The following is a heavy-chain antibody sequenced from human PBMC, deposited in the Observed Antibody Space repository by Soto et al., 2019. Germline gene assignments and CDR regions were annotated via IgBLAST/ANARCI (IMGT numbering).Heavy chain of an antibody. CDR2: IYQSGKT. CDR3: ARLYCSSVSCYNEY. CDR1: GFPVSYGYY. J-gene: IGHJ4*02. D-gene: IGHD2-2*01. V-gene: IGHV4-38-2*01. Sequence: SETLSLTCGVSGFPVSYGYYWGWIRQPPGKGLEWLGSIYQSGKTYYNPSLKSRLTLSMDTSKNEFSVRLRSVTAADTAVYFCARLYCSSVSCYNEYWGPGVQVTVSS.